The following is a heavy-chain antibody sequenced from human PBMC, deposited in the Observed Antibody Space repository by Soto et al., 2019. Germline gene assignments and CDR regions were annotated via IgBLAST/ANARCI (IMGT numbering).Heavy chain of an antibody. J-gene: IGHJ3*02. CDR2: ILVDGRT. CDR3: AKAAATGGGAFDI. Sequence: GGSLRLSCAASGFICSSYDISWVRQAQGKWLEWVSTILVDGRTFYVDSVKGRFTISRDSSQNTVYLQMNSLTAGDTSLYYCAKAAATGGGAFDICGQGXMVTVSS. D-gene: IGHD2-8*02. CDR1: GFICSSYD. V-gene: IGHV3-23*01.